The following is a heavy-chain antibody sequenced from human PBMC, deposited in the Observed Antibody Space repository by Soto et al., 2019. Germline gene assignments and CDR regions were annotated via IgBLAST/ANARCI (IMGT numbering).Heavy chain of an antibody. Sequence: ESGGGVVQPGRSLRLSCAPSGFSFSDVGMHWVRQDPGKGLDWVAAISHDGRNQYCGDSVKGRFSISSDPSNNRLYLQISNLKVDVSAIYFCATETRSRAVTATRGTAMDVWGQATTVTVS. V-gene: IGHV3-30*03. CDR1: GFSFSDVG. D-gene: IGHD2-21*02. CDR3: ATETRSRAVTATRGTAMDV. CDR2: ISHDGRNQ. J-gene: IGHJ6*02.